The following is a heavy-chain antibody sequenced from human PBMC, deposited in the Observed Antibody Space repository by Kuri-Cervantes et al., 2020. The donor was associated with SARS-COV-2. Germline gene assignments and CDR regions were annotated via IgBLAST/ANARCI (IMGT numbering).Heavy chain of an antibody. J-gene: IGHJ6*02. CDR1: GFSFSDYY. CDR3: SYGGQRYSYGMDV. Sequence: GESLKISCAASGFSFSDYYMSWIRQAPGKGLEWVAYISSSGSTINYADSVRGRFTISNDNAKKSLYLQMNSLRVEDTAVYYCSYGGQRYSYGMDVWGQGTTVTGSS. CDR2: ISSSGSTI. V-gene: IGHV3-11*01. D-gene: IGHD3-16*01.